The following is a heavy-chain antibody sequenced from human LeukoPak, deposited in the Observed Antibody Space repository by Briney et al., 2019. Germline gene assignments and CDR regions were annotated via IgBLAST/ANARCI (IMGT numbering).Heavy chain of an antibody. CDR1: GGTFSSYA. Sequence: SVKVSCKASGGTFSSYAISWVRQAPGQGLEWMGRIIPIFGTANYAQKFQGRVTITTDESTSTAYMELSSLRSEDTAVYYCARVQYQLLSNYYYYYMDVWGKRTTVTVSS. CDR2: IIPIFGTA. D-gene: IGHD2-2*01. V-gene: IGHV1-69*05. CDR3: ARVQYQLLSNYYYYYMDV. J-gene: IGHJ6*03.